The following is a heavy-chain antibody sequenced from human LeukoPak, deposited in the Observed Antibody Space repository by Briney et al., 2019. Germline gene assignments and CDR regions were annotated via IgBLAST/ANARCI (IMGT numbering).Heavy chain of an antibody. V-gene: IGHV4-59*01. J-gene: IGHJ4*02. D-gene: IGHD1-26*01. Sequence: PSETLSLTCTVSGGSISSYYWSWSRQPPGKGLEWIGYIYYSGSTNYNPSLKSRVTISVDTSKNQFSLKLSSVTAADTAVYYCARGGSYWGYVFDYWGQGTLVTVSP. CDR1: GGSISSYY. CDR3: ARGGSYWGYVFDY. CDR2: IYYSGST.